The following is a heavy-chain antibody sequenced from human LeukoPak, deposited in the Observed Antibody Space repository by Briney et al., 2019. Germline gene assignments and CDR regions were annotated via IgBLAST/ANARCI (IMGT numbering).Heavy chain of an antibody. CDR3: AGSGYSTSDY. V-gene: IGHV4-38-2*01. CDR1: GYSISGGYY. Sequence: SETLSLTCAVSGYSISGGYYWGWIRQPPGKGLEWIGSLYQTDSTYYSPSLKSRVTISIDTSKNQFSLKLGSVTAADTAVYYCAGSGYSTSDYWGQGTLVTVSS. CDR2: LYQTDST. J-gene: IGHJ4*02. D-gene: IGHD3-3*01.